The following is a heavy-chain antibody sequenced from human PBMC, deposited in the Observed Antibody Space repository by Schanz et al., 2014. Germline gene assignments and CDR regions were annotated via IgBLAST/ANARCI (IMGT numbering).Heavy chain of an antibody. Sequence: EVQVVESGGGLVQPGGSLRLSCSASGFTFSTYAMSWVRQAPGKGLEWVSRMIGSGSSVFYADSVKGRFTISRDNLKNTVYLQMNSLRAGDTAVYYCAKDGRLPYYGTGSDFDYWGQGTLVAVSS. D-gene: IGHD3-22*01. CDR3: AKDGRLPYYGTGSDFDY. V-gene: IGHV3-23*04. J-gene: IGHJ4*02. CDR1: GFTFSTYA. CDR2: MIGSGSSV.